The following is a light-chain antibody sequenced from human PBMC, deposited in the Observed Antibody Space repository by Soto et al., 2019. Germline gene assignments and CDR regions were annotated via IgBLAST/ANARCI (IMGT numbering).Light chain of an antibody. CDR1: QSVSSY. J-gene: IGKJ3*01. CDR2: DAS. Sequence: EIVLTQSPATLSLSPGERATLSCRASQSVSSYLAWYQQKPGQAPRLLLYDASNRATGIPARFSGSGSGTDFTLTISSIEPEDFAVYYCQQRSNWPPIFTFAPGTKVDIK. V-gene: IGKV3-11*01. CDR3: QQRSNWPPIFT.